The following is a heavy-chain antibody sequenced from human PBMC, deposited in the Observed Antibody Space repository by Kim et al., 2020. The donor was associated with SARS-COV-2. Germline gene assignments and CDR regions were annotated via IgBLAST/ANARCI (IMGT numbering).Heavy chain of an antibody. CDR2: IRGGGAVT. CDR3: AKCHSDWGNDAFDI. D-gene: IGHD3-16*01. V-gene: IGHV3-23*01. Sequence: GGSLRLSCAASGFTFSNYAMSWVRQAPGKGLEWVSYIRGGGAVTHYAGSVKGRCTISRDNFKNTLYLQVDSLRAEDTAVYYCAKCHSDWGNDAFDIWGLGTRVTVSS. J-gene: IGHJ3*02. CDR1: GFTFSNYA.